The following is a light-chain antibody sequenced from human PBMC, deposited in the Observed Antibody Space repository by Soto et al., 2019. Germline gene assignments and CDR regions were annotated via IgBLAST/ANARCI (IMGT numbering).Light chain of an antibody. CDR3: AAWDGSLNGWV. CDR1: SSNIGSNT. Sequence: QSVLTQAPSVSGTPGQRVTISCSGSSSNIGSNTVSWYQQVPGTAPKVLIYSNFQRPSGVPDRFSGSKSGTSASLAIGGLQSEDEADYYCAAWDGSLNGWVFGGGTKLTVL. J-gene: IGLJ3*02. CDR2: SNF. V-gene: IGLV1-44*01.